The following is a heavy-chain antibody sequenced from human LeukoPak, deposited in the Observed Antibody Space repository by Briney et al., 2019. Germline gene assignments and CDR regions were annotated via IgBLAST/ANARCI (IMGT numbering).Heavy chain of an antibody. CDR3: ASSPTLYGSGSYGRGAFDI. CDR1: GFTFNNYA. Sequence: GGSLRLSCAASGFTFNNYAMTWVRQAPGKGLESVSIISGGSGTTYYAGSVKGRFTISRDNSKNMLYLQMNSLKTEDTAVYYCASSPTLYGSGSYGRGAFDIWGQGTMVTVSS. D-gene: IGHD3-10*01. J-gene: IGHJ3*02. CDR2: ISGGSGTT. V-gene: IGHV3-23*01.